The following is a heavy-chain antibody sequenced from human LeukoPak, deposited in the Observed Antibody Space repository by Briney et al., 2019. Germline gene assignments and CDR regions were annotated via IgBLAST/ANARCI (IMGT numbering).Heavy chain of an antibody. J-gene: IGHJ4*02. D-gene: IGHD2-8*02. V-gene: IGHV3-30*04. CDR2: LSFDRATK. CDR1: GFTSNIYA. CDR3: ARAAYCTGTICSRLDY. Sequence: GRSLRLSCVASGFTSNIYAMHWVRQAPGKGLVRVAVLSFDRATKYYADSVKGRFTISRDNSENTLYLQMNSLRVEDTAVYFCARAAYCTGTICSRLDYWGQGTQVAVSS.